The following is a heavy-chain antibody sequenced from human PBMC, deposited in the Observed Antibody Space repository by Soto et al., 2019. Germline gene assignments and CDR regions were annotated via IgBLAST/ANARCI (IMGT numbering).Heavy chain of an antibody. V-gene: IGHV3-33*01. CDR2: IWYDGSNK. D-gene: IGHD4-17*01. CDR3: AREHDYGDYSLDY. Sequence: GGSLRLSCAASGFTFSSYGMHWVRQAPGKGLEWVAVIWYDGSNKYYADSVKGRFTISRDNSKNTLYLQMNSLRAEDTAVYYCAREHDYGDYSLDYWGQGTLVTVSS. J-gene: IGHJ4*02. CDR1: GFTFSSYG.